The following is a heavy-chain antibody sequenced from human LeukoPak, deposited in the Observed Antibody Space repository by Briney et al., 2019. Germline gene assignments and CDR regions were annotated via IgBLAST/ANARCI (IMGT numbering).Heavy chain of an antibody. CDR2: ISSSGSTI. V-gene: IGHV3-48*03. J-gene: IGHJ4*02. CDR1: GFTFSSYY. CDR3: EKSYSSSFGYVFVS. D-gene: IGHD6-6*01. Sequence: PGGSLRLSCAAYGFTFSSYYMNWVRQAPGKGLEWVSYISSSGSTIYYADSVKGRFTISRDNAKNSLYLQMISLRAEDTAVYYCEKSYSSSFGYVFVSGGQGALVTVSS.